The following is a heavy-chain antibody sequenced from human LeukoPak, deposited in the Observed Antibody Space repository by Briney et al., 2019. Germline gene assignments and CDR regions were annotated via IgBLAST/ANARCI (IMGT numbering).Heavy chain of an antibody. V-gene: IGHV3-53*01. CDR3: ARGPGDY. J-gene: IGHJ4*02. D-gene: IGHD3-10*01. CDR1: GFSVNDKY. Sequence: GGSLRLSCAASGFSVNDKYMFWVGQAPGKGLEWVSVIYTGGGTYYADSVKGRFSLSRDSSKNTLYLQMNSLRVEDTAVYYCARGPGDYWGQGTLVTVSS. CDR2: IYTGGGT.